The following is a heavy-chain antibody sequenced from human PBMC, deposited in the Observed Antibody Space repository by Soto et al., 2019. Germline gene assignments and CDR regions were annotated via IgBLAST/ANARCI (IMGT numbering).Heavy chain of an antibody. J-gene: IGHJ6*02. Sequence: SETLSLTCTVSGGSISSVGYYWSWIRQHPGKGLEWIGYIYYSGSTYYNPSLKSRVTISVDTSKNQFSLKLSSVTAADTAVYYCARSSAHFWSGYYIPSYYHYGTDLWRQGIKGTV. D-gene: IGHD3-3*01. CDR2: IYYSGST. CDR1: GGSISSVGYY. V-gene: IGHV4-31*03. CDR3: ARSSAHFWSGYYIPSYYHYGTDL.